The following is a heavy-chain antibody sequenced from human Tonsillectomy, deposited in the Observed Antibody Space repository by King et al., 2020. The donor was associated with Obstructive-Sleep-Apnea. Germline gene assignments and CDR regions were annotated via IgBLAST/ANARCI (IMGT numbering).Heavy chain of an antibody. CDR2: IWYDGSNK. Sequence: VQLVESGGGVVQPGRSLRLSCAASGFTFSSYGMHWVRQAPGKGLEWGAVIWYDGSNKYYADSVKGRFTISRDNSKNTLYLQMNSLRAEDTAVYYCAKDPYEYYDSSGYQDYWGQGTLVTVSS. J-gene: IGHJ4*02. D-gene: IGHD3-22*01. CDR1: GFTFSSYG. V-gene: IGHV3-33*06. CDR3: AKDPYEYYDSSGYQDY.